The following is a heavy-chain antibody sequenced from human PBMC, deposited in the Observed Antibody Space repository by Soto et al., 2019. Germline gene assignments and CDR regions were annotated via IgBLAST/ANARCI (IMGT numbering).Heavy chain of an antibody. CDR2: ISSSSSYI. J-gene: IGHJ4*02. D-gene: IGHD2-15*01. CDR3: ARESFVVVVAGTYDY. V-gene: IGHV3-21*01. Sequence: GGSLRLSCAASGFTFSSYSMNWVRQAPGKGLEWVSSISSSSSYIYYADSVKGRFTISRDNAKNSLYLQMNSLRAEDTAVYYCARESFVVVVAGTYDYWGQGTLVTVSS. CDR1: GFTFSSYS.